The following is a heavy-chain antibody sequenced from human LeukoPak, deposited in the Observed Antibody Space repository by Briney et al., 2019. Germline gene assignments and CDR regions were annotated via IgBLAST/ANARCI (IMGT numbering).Heavy chain of an antibody. J-gene: IGHJ5*02. CDR1: SGSISSYY. CDR3: ARHKSPYGDYET. Sequence: PSETLSLTCTVSSGSISSYYWSWIRQPPGKGLEWIGYIYYSGSTNYNPSLKSRVTISLDTSKNRFSLKLSSVTAADTAVYYCARHKSPYGDYETWGQGTLVTVSS. V-gene: IGHV4-59*08. CDR2: IYYSGST. D-gene: IGHD4-17*01.